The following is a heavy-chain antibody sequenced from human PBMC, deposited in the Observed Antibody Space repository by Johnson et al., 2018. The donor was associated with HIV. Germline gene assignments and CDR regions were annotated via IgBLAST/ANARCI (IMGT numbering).Heavy chain of an antibody. CDR3: AKVHMYYDILTCYGAFDI. CDR1: GFTFSSYG. CDR2: IRYDGSNK. J-gene: IGHJ3*02. V-gene: IGHV3-30*02. D-gene: IGHD3-9*01. Sequence: QVQLVESGGGVVQPGGSLRLSCAASGFTFSSYGMHWVRQAPGKGLEWVAFIRYDGSNKYYADSVKGRFTIHRDNSKNTLYLQMKSLRAEDTAVYYCAKVHMYYDILTCYGAFDIWGQGTMVTVSS.